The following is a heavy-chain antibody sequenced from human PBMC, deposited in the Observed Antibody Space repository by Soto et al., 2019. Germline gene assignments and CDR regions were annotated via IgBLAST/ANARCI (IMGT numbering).Heavy chain of an antibody. CDR2: INHSGST. J-gene: IGHJ6*03. D-gene: IGHD3-3*01. CDR3: ARGFGVVIIRNYYYYMDV. Sequence: PSETLSLTCAVYGGSFSGYYWSWIRQPPEKGLEWIGEINHSGSTNYNPSLKSRVTISVDTSKNQFSLKLSSVTAADTAVYYCARGFGVVIIRNYYYYMDVWGKGTTVTVSS. CDR1: GGSFSGYY. V-gene: IGHV4-34*01.